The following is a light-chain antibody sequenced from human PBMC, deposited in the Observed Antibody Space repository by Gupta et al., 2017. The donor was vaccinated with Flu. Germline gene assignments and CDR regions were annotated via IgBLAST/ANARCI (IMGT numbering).Light chain of an antibody. J-gene: IGLJ1*01. Sequence: QSALTQPASVSGSPGQSITISCPGTSSDVGSYNLVSWYQQHPGKAPKLMIYEGSKRPSGVSNRCSGSQSGNTASLTISGLQAEDEADYYCCSYAGSGLYVFGTGTKVTVL. CDR1: SSDVGSYNL. V-gene: IGLV2-23*01. CDR2: EGS. CDR3: CSYAGSGLYV.